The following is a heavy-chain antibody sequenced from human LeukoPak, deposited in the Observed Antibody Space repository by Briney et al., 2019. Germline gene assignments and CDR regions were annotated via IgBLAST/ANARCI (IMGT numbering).Heavy chain of an antibody. CDR1: GFTFSSYS. Sequence: VGSLRLSCAASGFTFSSYSMNWVRQAPGKGLEWVSSISSSSSYIYYADSVKGRFTISRDNAKNSLYLQMNSLRAEDTAVYYCARDPRIVGATHFDYWGQGTLVTVSS. D-gene: IGHD1-26*01. CDR2: ISSSSSYI. V-gene: IGHV3-21*01. J-gene: IGHJ4*02. CDR3: ARDPRIVGATHFDY.